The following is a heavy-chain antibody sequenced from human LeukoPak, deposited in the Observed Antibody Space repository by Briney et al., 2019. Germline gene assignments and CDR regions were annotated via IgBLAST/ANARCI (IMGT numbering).Heavy chain of an antibody. CDR1: GYSFTAHH. V-gene: IGHV1-2*02. D-gene: IGHD6-25*01. Sequence: ASVKVSCKPSGYSFTAHHIHWMRQAPGQGLEWVGWIVPRSGDTNYAQRSQGRVTMTRDTSITTVYMELSGLTSDDTAVYYCAVSIQAASIPAFDYWGQGAPVTVSA. CDR3: AVSIQAASIPAFDY. J-gene: IGHJ4*02. CDR2: IVPRSGDT.